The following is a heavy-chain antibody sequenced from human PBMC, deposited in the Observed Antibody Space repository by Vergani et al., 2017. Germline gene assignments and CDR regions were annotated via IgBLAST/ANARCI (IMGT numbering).Heavy chain of an antibody. CDR3: AKDHCSSTSCYSTLFDY. J-gene: IGHJ4*02. V-gene: IGHV3-23*01. Sequence: EVQLLESGGGLVQPGGSLRLSCAASGFPFSSYAMSWVRQAPGKGLEWVSAISGSGGSTYYADSVKGRFTISRDNSKNTLYLQMNSLRAEDTAVYYCAKDHCSSTSCYSTLFDYWGQGTLVTVSS. CDR2: ISGSGGST. D-gene: IGHD2-2*01. CDR1: GFPFSSYA.